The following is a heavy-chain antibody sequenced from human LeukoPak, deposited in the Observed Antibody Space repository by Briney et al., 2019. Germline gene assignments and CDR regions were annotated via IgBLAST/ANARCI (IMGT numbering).Heavy chain of an antibody. Sequence: GGSLRLSCAASGFTFSDYYMNWVRQAPGKGLEWVSYISSSSSTIYYADSVKGRFTISRDNAKNSLYLQMNSLRAEDTAVYYCARGRYSSGWYRGAFDIWGQGTMVTVSS. D-gene: IGHD6-19*01. J-gene: IGHJ3*02. CDR2: ISSSSSTI. CDR3: ARGRYSSGWYRGAFDI. CDR1: GFTFSDYY. V-gene: IGHV3-48*01.